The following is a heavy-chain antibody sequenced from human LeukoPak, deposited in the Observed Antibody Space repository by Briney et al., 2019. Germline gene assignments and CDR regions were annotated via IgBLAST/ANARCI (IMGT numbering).Heavy chain of an antibody. CDR3: ARLDDYGGNAGVYYFDY. CDR2: IHYSGST. V-gene: IGHV4-39*01. D-gene: IGHD4-23*01. J-gene: IGHJ4*02. Sequence: PSETLSLTCAVSGGSISSSAYHWGWIRQPPGKGREWIVRIHYSGSTYHNTSLKSRVTLSVDTSKTQFSLKLSSATAADTAVYYCARLDDYGGNAGVYYFDYWGQGTLVTVSS. CDR1: GGSISSSAYH.